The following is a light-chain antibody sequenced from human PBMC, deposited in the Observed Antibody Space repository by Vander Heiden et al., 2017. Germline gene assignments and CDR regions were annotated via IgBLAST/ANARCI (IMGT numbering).Light chain of an antibody. J-gene: IGLJ2*01. V-gene: IGLV3-19*01. CDR2: DKN. Sequence: SSELTQDPAVSVALGPTVRITCQGDSLRSYYASWYQQKPGQAPVLVIYDKNNRPSGIPDRFSGSSSGNTASLTITGAQAEEEADYYCNSQESSGNHWIFGGGTKLTVL. CDR3: NSQESSGNHWI. CDR1: SLRSYY.